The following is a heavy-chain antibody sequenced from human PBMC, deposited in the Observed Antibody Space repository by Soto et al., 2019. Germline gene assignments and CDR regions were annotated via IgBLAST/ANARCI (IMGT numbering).Heavy chain of an antibody. CDR3: ARRHLAVAVSPWCDP. J-gene: IGHJ5*02. D-gene: IGHD6-19*01. CDR2: IDSGGEK. CDR1: GLSITDSEMG. V-gene: IGHV2-26*01. Sequence: QVTWTESGPVLVKPTETLTLRGPVFGLSITDSEMGVSWIRQPPVQPLEWLAHIDSGGEKSYRTFPNSRLAISKNTSQSPIALTMTNMDPADTATYYCARRHLAVAVSPWCDPSGQGIPVTVSS.